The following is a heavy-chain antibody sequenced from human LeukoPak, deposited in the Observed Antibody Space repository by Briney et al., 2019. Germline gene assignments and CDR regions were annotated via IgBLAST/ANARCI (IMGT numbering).Heavy chain of an antibody. D-gene: IGHD2-2*01. J-gene: IGHJ4*02. CDR1: GFTVSDNH. V-gene: IGHV3-66*01. CDR3: ARALPAASHTSFDH. CDR2: IYSGGTT. Sequence: PGGSLRLSCAASGFTVSDNHMSWVRQAPGKGLEWVSIIYSGGTTYYADSVKGRFTISRDISKNTFYLQMNSLRVEDTAVFYCARALPAASHTSFDHWGQGTLVTVSS.